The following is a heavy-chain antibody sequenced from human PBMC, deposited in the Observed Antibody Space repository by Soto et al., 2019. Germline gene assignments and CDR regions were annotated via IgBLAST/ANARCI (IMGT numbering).Heavy chain of an antibody. J-gene: IGHJ4*02. V-gene: IGHV3-21*01. CDR2: ITGSSSYI. D-gene: IGHD6-13*01. Sequence: GGSLRLSCVASGFTFSDYTMNWVRQAPGKALEWVSSITGSSSYIYYADSLKGRFTISRDNAKNSLYLQMISLRAEDTAVYYCGSGTNPRGAAAGTGYWGQGALVTVSS. CDR3: GSGTNPRGAAAGTGY. CDR1: GFTFSDYT.